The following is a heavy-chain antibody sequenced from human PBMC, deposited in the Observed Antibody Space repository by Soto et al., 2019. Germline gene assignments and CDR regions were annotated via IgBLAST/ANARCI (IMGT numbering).Heavy chain of an antibody. CDR3: AKDPRPGSNYAFDI. D-gene: IGHD4-4*01. Sequence: GGSLRLSCAASGFSFNSYAMSWVRQSQGKGLEWVSAISGSGGLTYYADSVEGRFTISRDNSKNTLYLQMNSLRAEDTAVYYCAKDPRPGSNYAFDIWGQGTMVTVSS. V-gene: IGHV3-23*01. CDR2: ISGSGGLT. J-gene: IGHJ3*02. CDR1: GFSFNSYA.